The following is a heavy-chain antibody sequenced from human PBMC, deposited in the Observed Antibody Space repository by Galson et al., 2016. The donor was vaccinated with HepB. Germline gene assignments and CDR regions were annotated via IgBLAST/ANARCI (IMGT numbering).Heavy chain of an antibody. V-gene: IGHV4-38-2*02. D-gene: IGHD6-13*01. Sequence: ETLSLTCTVSGYSISSGYQWGWLRQPPGKGLEWIGSIYHSGSTYYNPSLKSRATIKVDTSNNQSSLKLSSVTAADSAGYYCARGSLWYDYWGQGTLVTVSS. CDR2: IYHSGST. J-gene: IGHJ4*02. CDR1: GYSISSGYQ. CDR3: ARGSLWYDY.